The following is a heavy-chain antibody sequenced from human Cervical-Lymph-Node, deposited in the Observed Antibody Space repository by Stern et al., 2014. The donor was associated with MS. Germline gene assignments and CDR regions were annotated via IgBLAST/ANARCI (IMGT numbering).Heavy chain of an antibody. Sequence: VQLVQSGGDLVQPGTSLRLSCGGSAITFKDHAMHWVRLAPGKGLEWVSGIYWSGVTGYADSVKGRFTVSRDNAKSSLYSQMNGLRAEDTAIYYCIKDILPGGLDYWGQGTLVTVSS. CDR2: IYWSGVT. D-gene: IGHD2-15*01. CDR3: IKDILPGGLDY. CDR1: AITFKDHA. V-gene: IGHV3-9*01. J-gene: IGHJ4*02.